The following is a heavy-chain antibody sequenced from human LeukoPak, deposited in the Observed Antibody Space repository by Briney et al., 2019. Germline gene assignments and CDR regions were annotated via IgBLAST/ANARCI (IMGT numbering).Heavy chain of an antibody. V-gene: IGHV4-39*01. J-gene: IGHJ5*02. CDR1: GGSISSSSYY. CDR3: ARHADEYSSSSHFDP. D-gene: IGHD6-6*01. Sequence: SETLSLTCTVSGGSISSSSYYWGWIRQPPGKGLEWIGSIYFSGRTYYNPSLKSRVTISVDMSKNQFSLKLSSVTAADTAVYYCARHADEYSSSSHFDPWGQGTLVTVSS. CDR2: IYFSGRT.